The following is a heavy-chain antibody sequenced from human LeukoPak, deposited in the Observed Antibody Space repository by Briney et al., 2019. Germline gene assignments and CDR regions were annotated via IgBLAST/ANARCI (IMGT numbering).Heavy chain of an antibody. CDR3: ARVRVIADDAFDI. CDR2: IYYSGST. CDR1: GGSISSSSYY. J-gene: IGHJ3*02. V-gene: IGHV4-39*01. Sequence: SETLSLTCTVSGGSISSSSYYWGWIRQPPGKGLEWIGSIYYSGSTYYNPSLKSRVTISVDTSKNQFSLKLSSVTAADTAVYYCARVRVIADDAFDIWGQGTMVTVSS. D-gene: IGHD3-22*01.